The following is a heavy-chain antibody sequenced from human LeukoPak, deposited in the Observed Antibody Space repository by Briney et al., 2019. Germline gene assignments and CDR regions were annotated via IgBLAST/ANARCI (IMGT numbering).Heavy chain of an antibody. Sequence: GGSLRLSCAASAFTFSNSAMTWVRQAPGKGLEWVANIKQDGTEKYYVDSVKGRFTISRDYARNSLYLQLNSLRAEDTAVYYCARLSEMFRGPQVIYYFDYWGQGTLVTVSS. CDR1: AFTFSNSA. CDR3: ARLSEMFRGPQVIYYFDY. D-gene: IGHD3-10*01. J-gene: IGHJ4*02. CDR2: IKQDGTEK. V-gene: IGHV3-7*01.